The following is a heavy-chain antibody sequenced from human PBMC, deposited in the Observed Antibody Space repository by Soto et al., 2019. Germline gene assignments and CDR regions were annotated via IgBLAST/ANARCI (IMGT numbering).Heavy chain of an antibody. CDR3: ARGWGRIFDY. D-gene: IGHD7-27*01. CDR1: GGSFSGYY. J-gene: IGHJ4*02. V-gene: IGHV4-34*01. Sequence: QVQLQQWGAGLLKPSETLSLTCAVYGGSFSGYYWSWIRQPPGKGLEWMGEINHSGSTNYNPSLKSRVTISVDTSKNQFPLKLSSVTAADTAVYYCARGWGRIFDYWGQGTLVTVSS. CDR2: INHSGST.